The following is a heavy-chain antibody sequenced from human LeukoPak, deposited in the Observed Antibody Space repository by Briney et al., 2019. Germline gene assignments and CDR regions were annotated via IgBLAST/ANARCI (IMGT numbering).Heavy chain of an antibody. Sequence: GASVKVSCKASGFTFTSYDINWVRQATGQGLEWMGRMNPNSGNAGYAQKLQGRVTMTRNTSISTVYMELSSLRSEDTAVYYCARTAPSIAARYSREAFDIWGQGTMVTVSS. D-gene: IGHD6-6*01. CDR3: ARTAPSIAARYSREAFDI. CDR1: GFTFTSYD. J-gene: IGHJ3*02. V-gene: IGHV1-8*01. CDR2: MNPNSGNA.